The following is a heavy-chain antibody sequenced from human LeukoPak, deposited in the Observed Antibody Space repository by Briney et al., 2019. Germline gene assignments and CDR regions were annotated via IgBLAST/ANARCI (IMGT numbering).Heavy chain of an antibody. CDR1: GGSISSSIYY. CDR2: IYYRGST. Sequence: SETLSLTCTVSGGSISSSIYYCGWVRQPPGKWLEWLGSIYYRGSTYYNPSRKTRVTISVDTSKNQFSLKLSSVNAADTAVYYCARRGTGIVVVPAASLAFDIWGQGTMVTVSS. J-gene: IGHJ3*02. V-gene: IGHV4-39*01. CDR3: ARRGTGIVVVPAASLAFDI. D-gene: IGHD2-2*01.